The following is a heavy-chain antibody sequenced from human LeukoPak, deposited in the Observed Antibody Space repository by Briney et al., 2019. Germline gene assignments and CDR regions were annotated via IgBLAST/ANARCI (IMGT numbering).Heavy chain of an antibody. Sequence: PGGSLRLSCEASGFDVGTSYMNWVRQAPGKGLEWVSLIKSGGGTIYADSVRGRFTISRDTSNNTLYLQMNSLRAEDTAVYYCARWVDSWGQGTLVTVSS. CDR2: IKSGGGT. J-gene: IGHJ5*01. V-gene: IGHV3-53*01. CDR1: GFDVGTSY. CDR3: ARWVDS.